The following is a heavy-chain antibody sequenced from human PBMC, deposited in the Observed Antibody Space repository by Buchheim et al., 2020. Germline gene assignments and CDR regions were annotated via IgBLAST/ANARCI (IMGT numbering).Heavy chain of an antibody. Sequence: DVELLESGGGLVRPGGSLRLSCAASGFIFNTYAVTWVRQAPGKGLEWVSTISAGGETTYYADSVRGRFTISRDNSKDTLFLHLSSLRAEDTAIYYCVKRAGRTTNYWYYFDYWGQGAL. D-gene: IGHD1-14*01. CDR2: ISAGGETT. V-gene: IGHV3-23*01. J-gene: IGHJ4*02. CDR3: VKRAGRTTNYWYYFDY. CDR1: GFIFNTYA.